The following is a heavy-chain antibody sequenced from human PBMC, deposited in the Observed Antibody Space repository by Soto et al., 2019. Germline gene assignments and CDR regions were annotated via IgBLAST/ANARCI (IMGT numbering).Heavy chain of an antibody. V-gene: IGHV4-39*01. J-gene: IGHJ6*02. Sequence: PSETLSLTCTVSGGSISSSSYYWGWIRQPPGKGLEWIGSIYYSGSTYYNPSLKSRVTISVDTSKNQFSLKLSSVTAADTAVYYCARPYDILTGYSSMDVWGQGTTVT. CDR2: IYYSGST. D-gene: IGHD3-9*01. CDR3: ARPYDILTGYSSMDV. CDR1: GGSISSSSYY.